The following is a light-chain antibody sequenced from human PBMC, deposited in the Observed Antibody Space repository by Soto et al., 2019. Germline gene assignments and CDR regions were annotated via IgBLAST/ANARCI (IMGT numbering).Light chain of an antibody. V-gene: IGKV1-17*01. CDR1: QGIRND. CDR2: AAS. J-gene: IGKJ1*01. CDR3: LKHNRYPPT. Sequence: DIQMTQSPSSLSASVGDRVIITCRASQGIRNDLGWYQQKPGKASKRLIYAASSLQSGVPSRFIWSLSMTDFILSIRSLQPPDIATNYCLKHNRYPPTFCLVAKVEI.